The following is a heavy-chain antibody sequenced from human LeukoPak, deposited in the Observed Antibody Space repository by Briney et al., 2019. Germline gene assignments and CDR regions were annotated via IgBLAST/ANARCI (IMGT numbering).Heavy chain of an antibody. CDR3: ARDWAYGWDY. CDR1: GFTFSTYS. Sequence: PGGSLRLSCAASGFTFSTYSMNWVRQVPGVGLEWVSYISSSSSTIFYADSVKGRFTISRDNAKNSLYLQMNSLRDEDTAVYHCARDWAYGWDYWGQGTLVTVSS. D-gene: IGHD2-15*01. V-gene: IGHV3-48*02. J-gene: IGHJ4*02. CDR2: ISSSSSTI.